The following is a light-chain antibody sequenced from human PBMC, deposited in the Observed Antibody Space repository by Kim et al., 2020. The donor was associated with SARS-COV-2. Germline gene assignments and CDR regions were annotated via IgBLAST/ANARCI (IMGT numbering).Light chain of an antibody. CDR1: QSAGTN. V-gene: IGKV3-15*01. J-gene: IGKJ1*01. Sequence: EIVMTQSPATLSVSPGERATLTCRASQSAGTNLAWYQHKPGQAPRLIISDSSTRATGIPARFSGSGSGTEFTLTISSLQSEDFALYYCQQYNDWPWTFGPGTKVEIK. CDR2: DSS. CDR3: QQYNDWPWT.